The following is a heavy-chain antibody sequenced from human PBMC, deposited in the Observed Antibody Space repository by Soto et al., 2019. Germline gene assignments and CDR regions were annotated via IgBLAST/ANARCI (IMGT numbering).Heavy chain of an antibody. J-gene: IGHJ4*02. CDR3: VKDLAHMADH. V-gene: IGHV3-30*18. Sequence: QVQLLESGGGVVLPGGSLRLPCEASGFTFNSYGMYWVRQAPGKGLDWVSHILYDGTKKYYADSVKGRFTISRDNSKNTLYLQMDRMRIEDTAVYFCVKDLAHMADHWGQGTLVIVSS. CDR2: ILYDGTKK. CDR1: GFTFNSYG.